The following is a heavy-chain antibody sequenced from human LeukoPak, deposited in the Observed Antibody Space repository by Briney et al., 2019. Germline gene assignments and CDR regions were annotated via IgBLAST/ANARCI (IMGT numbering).Heavy chain of an antibody. CDR2: VSDDGSTT. CDR3: ARGSGSFSGGFDY. D-gene: IGHD1-26*01. J-gene: IGHJ4*02. CDR1: GFTFSTFW. Sequence: GGSLRLSCAASGFTFSTFWMHWVRQAPGKGLVWVSRVSDDGSTTTYADSVKGRFTISRDNSKNTLYLQMNSLRAEDTAVYYCARGSGSFSGGFDYWGQGTLVTVSS. V-gene: IGHV3-74*03.